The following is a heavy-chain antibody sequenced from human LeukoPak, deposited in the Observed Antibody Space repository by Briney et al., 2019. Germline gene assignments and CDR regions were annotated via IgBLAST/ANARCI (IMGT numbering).Heavy chain of an antibody. CDR2: IIPIFGTA. V-gene: IGHV1-69*13. D-gene: IGHD3-22*01. Sequence: GASVKVSCKASGGTFSSYAISWVRQAPGQGLEWMGGIIPIFGTANYAQKLQGRVTITADESTSTACMELSSLRSEDTAVYYCALCYYDSSGYSNFDYWGQGTLVTVSS. CDR1: GGTFSSYA. J-gene: IGHJ4*02. CDR3: ALCYYDSSGYSNFDY.